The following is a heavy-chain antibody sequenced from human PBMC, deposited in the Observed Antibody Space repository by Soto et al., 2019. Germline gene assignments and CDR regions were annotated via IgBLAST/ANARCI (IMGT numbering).Heavy chain of an antibody. J-gene: IGHJ4*02. Sequence: QVQLVQSGAEVKKPESSVKVSCKAPGGTFSTYAISWVRQAPGQGLEWMGGIIPMFGTANYARRFQDRVTITADESTNTVYRELSSLRSEDTAVYFCASGIQLWLRRINNGYSGWGQGTLVTVSS. V-gene: IGHV1-69*12. D-gene: IGHD5-18*01. CDR2: IIPMFGTA. CDR1: GGTFSTYA. CDR3: ASGIQLWLRRINNGYSG.